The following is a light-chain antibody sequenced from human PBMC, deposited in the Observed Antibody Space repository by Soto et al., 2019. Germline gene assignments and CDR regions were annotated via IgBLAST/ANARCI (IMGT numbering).Light chain of an antibody. CDR1: QSVSSY. Sequence: EIVLTQSPATLSLSPGERATLSCRASQSVSSYLAWYQQKPGQAPRPLIYDASNRATGIPARFSGSGSWTDFTLIISSLEPEDFAVYYCQQHRNRPPWTFGQGTKVEIK. CDR3: QQHRNRPPWT. V-gene: IGKV3-11*01. J-gene: IGKJ1*01. CDR2: DAS.